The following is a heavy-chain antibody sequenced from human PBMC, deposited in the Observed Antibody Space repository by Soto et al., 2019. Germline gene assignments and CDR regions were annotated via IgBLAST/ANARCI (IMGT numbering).Heavy chain of an antibody. CDR2: ISYEGSHT. J-gene: IGHJ4*02. V-gene: IGHV3-30*03. CDR1: GFIFSSYG. Sequence: QVQLVESGGGVVQPGRSLRLSCAASGFIFSSYGMHWVRQAPGKGLEWVAVISYEGSHTYYADSVKGRFTITRANSKNTVYLQMNSLRREDTAVYYCATEVHCGGGSCSWSEGFDYWGQGPLLTVSS. D-gene: IGHD2-15*01. CDR3: ATEVHCGGGSCSWSEGFDY.